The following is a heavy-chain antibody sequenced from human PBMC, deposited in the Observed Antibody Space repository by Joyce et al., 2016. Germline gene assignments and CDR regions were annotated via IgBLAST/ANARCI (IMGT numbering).Heavy chain of an antibody. V-gene: IGHV4-39*01. CDR2: IFYSGST. Sequence: QLQLQESGPGLVKPSETLSLTCTVSGGSISRSSDYWGWIRQPPGKGLEWIGSIFYSGSTSYKPSLNSRVTISVDTSKNQFSLRLRSVTAADTAVYYCARHVSSLERGVTFDYWGQGTVVTVSS. D-gene: IGHD1-1*01. CDR1: GGSISRSSDY. CDR3: ARHVSSLERGVTFDY. J-gene: IGHJ4*02.